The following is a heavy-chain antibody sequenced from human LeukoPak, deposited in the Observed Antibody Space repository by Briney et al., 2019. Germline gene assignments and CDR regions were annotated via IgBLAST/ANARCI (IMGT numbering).Heavy chain of an antibody. V-gene: IGHV3-48*04. CDR1: GFSFSDYT. J-gene: IGHJ4*02. CDR2: INTDSKSI. D-gene: IGHD4-17*01. CDR3: ARDVMTTVTTSHFDY. Sequence: PGGSLRLSCAASGFSFSDYTMNWVRQAPGKGLEDIAYINTDSKSIWYAGSVKGRFTISRDNAKNSLYLQMNSLRAEDTAVYYCARDVMTTVTTSHFDYWGQGTLVTVSS.